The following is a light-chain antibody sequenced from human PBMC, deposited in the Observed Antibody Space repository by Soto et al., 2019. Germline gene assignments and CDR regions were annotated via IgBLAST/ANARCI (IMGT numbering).Light chain of an antibody. CDR3: QQYTDSRT. CDR2: GVS. V-gene: IGKV3-20*01. Sequence: EILLTQSPGTLSLSPGERATLSCRASQSISSSYFAWYQQKPGQAPRLLVYGVSSRATDVPDRLSGSGSGTEFTLTISRMEPEDFAVYYCQQYTDSRTFGQGTKVDIK. J-gene: IGKJ1*01. CDR1: QSISSSY.